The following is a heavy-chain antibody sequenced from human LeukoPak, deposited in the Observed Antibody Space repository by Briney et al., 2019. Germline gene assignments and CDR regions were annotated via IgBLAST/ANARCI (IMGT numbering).Heavy chain of an antibody. CDR2: INPSGGST. CDR1: GYTFTSYY. CDR3: ARDPSVLMVYAIGDYYYYGMDV. D-gene: IGHD2-8*01. J-gene: IGHJ6*02. V-gene: IGHV1-46*01. Sequence: ASVKVSCKASGYTFTSYYMHWVRQAPGQGLEWMGIINPSGGSTSYAQKFQGRVTMTRDTSTSTVYMELSSLRSEDTAVYYCARDPSVLMVYAIGDYYYYGMDVWGQGTTVTVPS.